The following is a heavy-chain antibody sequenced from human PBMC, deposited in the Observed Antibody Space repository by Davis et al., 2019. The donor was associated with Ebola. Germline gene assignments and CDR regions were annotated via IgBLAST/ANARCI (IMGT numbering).Heavy chain of an antibody. CDR2: IYSGGST. CDR1: GFTFSSYA. D-gene: IGHD6-13*01. CDR3: AREHSSSPYYYYYGMDV. V-gene: IGHV3-66*01. Sequence: GGSLRLSCAASGFTFSSYAMSWVRQAPGKGLEWVSVIYSGGSTYYADSVKGRFTISRDNSKNTLYLQMNSLRAEDTAVYYCAREHSSSPYYYYYGMDVWGQGTTVTVSS. J-gene: IGHJ6*02.